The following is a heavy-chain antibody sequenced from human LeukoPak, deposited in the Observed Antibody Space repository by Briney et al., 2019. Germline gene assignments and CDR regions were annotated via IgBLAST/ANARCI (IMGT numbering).Heavy chain of an antibody. CDR1: GGTFSSYA. J-gene: IGHJ6*03. CDR3: ARAAYGEGPDYYYMDV. CDR2: IIPIFGTA. Sequence: SVKVSCKASGGTFSSYAISWVRQAPGQGLEWMGGIIPIFGTANYAHNFQGRVTISADESTSTAYMELSSLRSEDTAVYYCARAAYGEGPDYYYMDVWGKGTTVTISS. D-gene: IGHD4-17*01. V-gene: IGHV1-69*01.